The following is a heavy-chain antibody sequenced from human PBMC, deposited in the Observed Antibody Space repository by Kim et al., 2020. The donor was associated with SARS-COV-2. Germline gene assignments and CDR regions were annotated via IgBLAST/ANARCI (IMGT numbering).Heavy chain of an antibody. D-gene: IGHD3-22*01. Sequence: ASVKVSCKASGYTFTSYGISWVRQAPGQGLEWMGWISAYNGNKHYAQKLQGRVTMTTDTSTSTAYMELRNLRSDDTAVYYCARLKIGGYDSSDYYYGMDVWLQGTTVTVSS. CDR1: GYTFTSYG. CDR3: ARLKIGGYDSSDYYYGMDV. J-gene: IGHJ6*02. CDR2: ISAYNGNK. V-gene: IGHV1-18*01.